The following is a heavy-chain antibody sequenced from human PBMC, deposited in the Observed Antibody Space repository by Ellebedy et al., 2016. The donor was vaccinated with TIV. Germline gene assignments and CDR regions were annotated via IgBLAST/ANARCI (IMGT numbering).Heavy chain of an antibody. Sequence: GESLKISCAASGFTFSSYGMHWVRQAPGKGLEWVAVIWYDGSNKYYADSVKGRFTISRDNSKNTLYLQMNSLRAEDTAVYYGARGVGSVGWFDPWGQGTLVTVSS. CDR3: ARGVGSVGWFDP. V-gene: IGHV3-33*01. CDR2: IWYDGSNK. D-gene: IGHD3-10*01. CDR1: GFTFSSYG. J-gene: IGHJ5*02.